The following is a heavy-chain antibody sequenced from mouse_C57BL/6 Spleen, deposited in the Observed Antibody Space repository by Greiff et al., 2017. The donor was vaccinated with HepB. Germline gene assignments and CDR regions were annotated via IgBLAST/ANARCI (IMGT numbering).Heavy chain of an antibody. CDR3: AREGNYYGSSSHWYFDV. Sequence: VQLKESGGGLVKPGGSLKLSCAASGFTFSSYAMSWVRQTPEKRLEWVATISDGGSYTYYPDNVKGRFTISRDNAKNNLYLQMSHLKSEDTAMYYCAREGNYYGSSSHWYFDVWGTGTTVTVSS. CDR2: ISDGGSYT. D-gene: IGHD1-1*01. CDR1: GFTFSSYA. J-gene: IGHJ1*03. V-gene: IGHV5-4*01.